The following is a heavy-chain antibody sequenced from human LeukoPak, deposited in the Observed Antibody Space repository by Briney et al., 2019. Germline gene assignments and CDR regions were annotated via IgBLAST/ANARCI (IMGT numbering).Heavy chain of an antibody. D-gene: IGHD1-1*01. J-gene: IGHJ4*02. CDR3: ARLFRDVTTFDY. V-gene: IGHV3-7*01. Sequence: GGSLRLSCTASGFTLSTSWMSWVRQAPGRGLEWVASIKQDGSQKYYVDSVKGRCTISRDNVQNSLYLQMNSLRAEDTAVYYCARLFRDVTTFDYWGQGTLVTVSS. CDR1: GFTLSTSW. CDR2: IKQDGSQK.